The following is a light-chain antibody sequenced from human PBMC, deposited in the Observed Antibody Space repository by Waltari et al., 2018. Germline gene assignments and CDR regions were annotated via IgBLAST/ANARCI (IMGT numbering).Light chain of an antibody. CDR1: QSVGRA. Sequence: EIVLTQSPGTLALSPGERATLSCRASQSVGRALDWYQQKPGQAPRLLIYDASSRTTGIPDRFRGSGSGTDFSLTISRVEPEDFAVYYCQMYVRLPVTFGQGTKVEVK. J-gene: IGKJ1*01. V-gene: IGKV3-20*01. CDR3: QMYVRLPVT. CDR2: DAS.